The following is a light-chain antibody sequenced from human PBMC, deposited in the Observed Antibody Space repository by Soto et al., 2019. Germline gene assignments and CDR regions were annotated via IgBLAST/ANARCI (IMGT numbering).Light chain of an antibody. CDR3: QQYNNWPRT. CDR2: GAS. V-gene: IGKV3-15*01. J-gene: IGKJ1*01. CDR1: QSITNNN. Sequence: ETVMAQKRATLCVAGGGRRSRRCRASQSITNNNLAWYQLRPGQAPRLLIFGASTRATGVPATFSGSGSGTEITHACGSLQSEDFAEYHCQQYNNWPRTFGQGTKVDIK.